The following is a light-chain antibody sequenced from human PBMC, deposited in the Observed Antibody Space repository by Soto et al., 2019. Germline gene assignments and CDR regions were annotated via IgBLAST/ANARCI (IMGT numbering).Light chain of an antibody. CDR3: QQYINWPRT. CDR1: QSVSSN. Sequence: EVVMTQSPATLSVSPGERATLSCRASQSVSSNLAWYQQNRGQAPRLLIYGASTRATGVPARFSGSGSGTEFTRTISSLQSEEFAVYYCQQYINWPRTFGQGSKVEIK. V-gene: IGKV3-15*01. CDR2: GAS. J-gene: IGKJ1*01.